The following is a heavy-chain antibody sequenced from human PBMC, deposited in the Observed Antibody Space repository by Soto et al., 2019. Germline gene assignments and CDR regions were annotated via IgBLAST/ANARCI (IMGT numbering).Heavy chain of an antibody. CDR1: GGSTSSSSYY. J-gene: IGHJ6*02. CDR3: ARHPNEYDFWSVRDYYYYGMDV. D-gene: IGHD3-3*01. V-gene: IGHV4-39*01. CDR2: IYYSGST. Sequence: ETLSLTCTVSGGSTSSSSYYWGWIRQPPGKGLEWIGSIYYSGSTYYNPSLKSRVTISVDTSKDQFSLKLSSVTAADTAVYYCARHPNEYDFWSVRDYYYYGMDVWGQGTTVTVSS.